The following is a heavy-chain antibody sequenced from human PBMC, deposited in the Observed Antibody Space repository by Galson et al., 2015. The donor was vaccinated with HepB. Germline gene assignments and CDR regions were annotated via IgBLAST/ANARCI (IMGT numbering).Heavy chain of an antibody. CDR2: ISYDGSNK. CDR1: GFTFSGYG. V-gene: IGHV3-30*03. J-gene: IGHJ4*02. Sequence: SLRLSCAASGFTFSGYGMHWVRQAPGKGLEWVAVISYDGSNKYYADFVKGRFTISRDNSKNTLYLQMNSLRAEDTAVYYCATSILHEKEAYFDYWGQGTLVTVSS. D-gene: IGHD1-26*01. CDR3: ATSILHEKEAYFDY.